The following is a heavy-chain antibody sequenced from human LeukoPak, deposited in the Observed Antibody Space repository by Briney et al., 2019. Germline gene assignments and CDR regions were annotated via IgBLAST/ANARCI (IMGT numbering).Heavy chain of an antibody. CDR3: ARGSFWDSPVNWFAL. CDR2: INPNSGGT. D-gene: IGHD3/OR15-3a*01. V-gene: IGHV1-2*02. CDR1: GYTFTDYY. J-gene: IGHJ5*02. Sequence: GASVKVSCKASGYTFTDYYIHWVRQAPGQGLEGMGWINPNSGGTNYAQKCQGRVTMTRDTSISTAYMEMSRLTSDDTPIYYCARGSFWDSPVNWFALWGKGTLVTVSS.